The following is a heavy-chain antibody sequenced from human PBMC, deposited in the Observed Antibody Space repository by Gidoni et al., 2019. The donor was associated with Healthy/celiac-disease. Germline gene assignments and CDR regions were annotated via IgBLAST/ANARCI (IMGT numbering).Heavy chain of an antibody. Sequence: QVQLVATGGGVGQPGRPLRLYGAASGFTFSSYAMHWVRQALVKGLEWVAVISYEGSNKYCADSVKGRFTISRDNSKTTLYLQMNSLRAEDTAVYYCYLSEDLAGPGGPWGQGTLVTVSS. CDR2: ISYEGSNK. D-gene: IGHD6-19*01. V-gene: IGHV3-30*04. CDR3: YLSEDLAGPGGP. CDR1: GFTFSSYA. J-gene: IGHJ5*02.